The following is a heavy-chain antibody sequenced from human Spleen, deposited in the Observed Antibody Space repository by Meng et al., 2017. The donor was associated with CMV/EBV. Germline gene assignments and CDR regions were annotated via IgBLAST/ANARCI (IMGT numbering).Heavy chain of an antibody. V-gene: IGHV1-2*02. Sequence: SGYTFTGFHMHCVRQAPGQGLEWMGWINPNSDGTNYAQKFQGRVTMTRDTSMSTAYLELNNLRVDDTAVYYCARACDRGQLECNFDHWGQGTLVTVSS. CDR1: GYTFTGFH. CDR3: ARACDRGQLECNFDH. D-gene: IGHD1-1*01. J-gene: IGHJ4*02. CDR2: INPNSDGT.